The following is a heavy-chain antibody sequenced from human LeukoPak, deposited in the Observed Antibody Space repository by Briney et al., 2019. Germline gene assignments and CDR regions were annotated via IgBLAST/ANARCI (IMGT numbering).Heavy chain of an antibody. Sequence: SETLSLTCSVSGGSMGSSAYYWGWIRQAPGKGLEWIGNVFHSGGTYYNPSLQSRVTISIDTSKNQFSLKMTSMTATDTALYYCARSKSGSYHSPFDYWGQGTLLIVSS. V-gene: IGHV4-39*01. D-gene: IGHD1-26*01. CDR1: GGSMGSSAYY. CDR3: ARSKSGSYHSPFDY. CDR2: VFHSGGT. J-gene: IGHJ4*02.